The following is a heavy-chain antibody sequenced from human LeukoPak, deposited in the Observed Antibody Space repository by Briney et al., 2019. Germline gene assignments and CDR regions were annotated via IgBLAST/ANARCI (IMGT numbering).Heavy chain of an antibody. CDR2: ISSSSTYI. V-gene: IGHV3-21*01. J-gene: IGHJ4*02. CDR1: GFTFSSYS. CDR3: ARDRFSGDYFDF. Sequence: GGSLRLSCAASGFTFSSYSMNWVRQAPGKGLEWVSSISSSSTYIYYADSVEGRFTISRDNAKNSLYLQMNGLRAEDTAVYYCARDRFSGDYFDFWGQGTLVTVSS. D-gene: IGHD2-8*02.